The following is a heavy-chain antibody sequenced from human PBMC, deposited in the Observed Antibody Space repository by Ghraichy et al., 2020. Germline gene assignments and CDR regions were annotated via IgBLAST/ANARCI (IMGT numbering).Heavy chain of an antibody. Sequence: SETLSLTCAVSGDSISSSIWWSWVRQPPGKGLEWIGEIYHTGSTNYNPSLKSRVTISVYKSKNQFSLNLTSVTAADTAVYYCRRVRDYWGQGILVTVSS. J-gene: IGHJ4*02. CDR2: IYHTGST. V-gene: IGHV4-4*02. CDR3: RRVRDY. CDR1: GDSISSSIW.